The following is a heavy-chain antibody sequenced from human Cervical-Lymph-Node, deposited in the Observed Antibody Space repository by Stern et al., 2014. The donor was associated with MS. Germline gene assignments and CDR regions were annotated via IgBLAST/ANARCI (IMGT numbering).Heavy chain of an antibody. CDR3: ARDRLGWYYFDF. CDR1: GDLFTTYA. D-gene: IGHD6-19*01. V-gene: IGHV1-3*01. Sequence: QDQLVQSGAEVKKPGASVKVSCKSSGDLFTTYAYHWVRQAPGQRLEWMGRVNAANGNTEYSQKFQDRVTIARDTSASIVYMELSGLRSEDTAVYYCARDRLGWYYFDFWGQGTLVTVSS. CDR2: VNAANGNT. J-gene: IGHJ4*02.